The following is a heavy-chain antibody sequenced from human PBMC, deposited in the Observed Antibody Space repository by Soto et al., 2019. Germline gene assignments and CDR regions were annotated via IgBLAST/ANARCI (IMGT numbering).Heavy chain of an antibody. V-gene: IGHV3-23*01. Sequence: GGSLRLSWAASGFNFSSYAMSWVRQAPGKGLEWVSAISGSGGSTYYADSVKGRFTISRDNSKNTLYLQMNSLRAEDTAVYYCAKDKRYYDILTGQPAFDIWGQGTMVTVSS. J-gene: IGHJ3*02. CDR2: ISGSGGST. D-gene: IGHD3-9*01. CDR3: AKDKRYYDILTGQPAFDI. CDR1: GFNFSSYA.